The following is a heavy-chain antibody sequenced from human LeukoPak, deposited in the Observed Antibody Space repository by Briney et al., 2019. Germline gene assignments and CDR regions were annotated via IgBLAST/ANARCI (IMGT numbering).Heavy chain of an antibody. CDR3: ARVKYDSSGFYYYYYYMDV. V-gene: IGHV1-2*02. J-gene: IGHJ6*03. CDR2: INPNSGGT. CDR1: GYTFTGYY. Sequence: ASVKVSCKASGYTFTGYYMHWVRQAPGQGLEWMGWINPNSGGTNYAQKFQGRVTMTRDTSISTAYMELSRLRSDDTAVYYCARVKYDSSGFYYYYYYMDVWGKGTTVTVSS. D-gene: IGHD3-22*01.